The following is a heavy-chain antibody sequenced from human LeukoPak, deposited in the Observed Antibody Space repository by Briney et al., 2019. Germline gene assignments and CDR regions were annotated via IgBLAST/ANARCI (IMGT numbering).Heavy chain of an antibody. J-gene: IGHJ5*02. Sequence: SETLSLTCTVSGGSINSYWSWIRQPPGKGLEWIGEINHSGSTNYNPSLKSRVTISVDTSKNQFSLKLSSVTAAGTAVYFCARSPHIWFAERGWFDPWGQGTLVTVSS. CDR1: GGSINSY. D-gene: IGHD3-10*01. CDR3: ARSPHIWFAERGWFDP. CDR2: INHSGST. V-gene: IGHV4-34*01.